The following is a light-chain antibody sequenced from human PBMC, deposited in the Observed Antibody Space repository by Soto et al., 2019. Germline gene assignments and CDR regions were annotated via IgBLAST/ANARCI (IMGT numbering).Light chain of an antibody. Sequence: IVLTQSPGTLSLSPGERATLCCRASQSVNSSYLAWYHQKPGQAPRLLIYAASSRASGISDRFSGTGSGTDFTPITMTLEHEDFGVYFSQPYGQAPQSFGNWTKVAI. V-gene: IGKV3-20*01. J-gene: IGKJ1*01. CDR1: QSVNSSY. CDR3: QPYGQAPQS. CDR2: AAS.